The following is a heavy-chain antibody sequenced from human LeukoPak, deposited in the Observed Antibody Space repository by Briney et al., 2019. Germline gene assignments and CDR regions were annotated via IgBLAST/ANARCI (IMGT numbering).Heavy chain of an antibody. D-gene: IGHD3-10*01. CDR1: GGSISSSSYY. Sequence: SETLSLTCTVSGGSISSSSYYWGWIRQPPGKGLEWIGSIYYSGSTYYNPSLKSRVTISVDTSKNQFSLKLSSVTAADTAVYYCAGQRGPVALYWGQGTLVTVSS. CDR2: IYYSGST. CDR3: AGQRGPVALY. J-gene: IGHJ4*02. V-gene: IGHV4-39*01.